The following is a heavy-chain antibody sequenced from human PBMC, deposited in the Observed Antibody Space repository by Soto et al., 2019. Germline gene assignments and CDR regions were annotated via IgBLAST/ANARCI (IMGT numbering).Heavy chain of an antibody. CDR1: GFTFSSYG. J-gene: IGHJ4*02. CDR2: IWYDGSNK. Sequence: GSLSLSCAASGFTFSSYGMHWVRQAPGKGLEWVAIIWYDGSNKYYADSVKGRFTISRDNSKNMLYLQMNSLRAEDTAVYYCARDYGYSGYEPFDYWGQGTLVTVSS. D-gene: IGHD5-12*01. CDR3: ARDYGYSGYEPFDY. V-gene: IGHV3-33*01.